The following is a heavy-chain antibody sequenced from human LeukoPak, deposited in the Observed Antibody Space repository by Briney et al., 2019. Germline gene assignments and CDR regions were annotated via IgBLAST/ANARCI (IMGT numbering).Heavy chain of an antibody. CDR3: AKGGTVLFDY. D-gene: IGHD3-16*01. Sequence: GGSLRLSCAASGFTLSSYWMHWVRQAPGKGLVWVSRINNDGGSTSYADSVKGRFTISRDNAKNTLYLQMNSLRDEDTAVYYCAKGGTVLFDYWGQGTLVTVSS. CDR1: GFTLSSYW. J-gene: IGHJ4*02. CDR2: INNDGGST. V-gene: IGHV3-74*01.